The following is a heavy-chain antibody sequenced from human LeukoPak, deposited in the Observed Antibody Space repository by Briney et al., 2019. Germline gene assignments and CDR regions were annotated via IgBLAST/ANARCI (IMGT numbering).Heavy chain of an antibody. Sequence: PGETLRLSCAASGFTFSTYWMHWVRQAPGKGLVWVAQINGDGSDTSYAASMKGRFTISRDNAKNTLYLHINTLRAEDTSVFYCVRGAYYFYGMDVWGQGTTVTASS. J-gene: IGHJ6*02. D-gene: IGHD3-16*01. CDR2: INGDGSDT. CDR1: GFTFSTYW. CDR3: VRGAYYFYGMDV. V-gene: IGHV3-74*01.